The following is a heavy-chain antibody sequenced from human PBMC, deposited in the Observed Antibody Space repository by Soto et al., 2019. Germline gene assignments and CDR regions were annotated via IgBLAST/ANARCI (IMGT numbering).Heavy chain of an antibody. J-gene: IGHJ6*03. CDR1: GYTFTSYG. Sequence: QVQLVQSGAEVKKPGASVKVSCKASGYTFTSYGISWVRQAPGQGLEWMGWISAYNGNTNYAQKLQGRVTMTTDTSTSTAYMELRSLRSDDTAVYYCARAYYDCIWGSYAYYYYMDVWGKGTTVTVSS. V-gene: IGHV1-18*01. D-gene: IGHD3-16*01. CDR3: ARAYYDCIWGSYAYYYYMDV. CDR2: ISAYNGNT.